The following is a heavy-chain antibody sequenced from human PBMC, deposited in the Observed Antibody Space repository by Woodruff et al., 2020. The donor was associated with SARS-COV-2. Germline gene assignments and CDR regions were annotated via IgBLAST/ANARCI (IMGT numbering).Heavy chain of an antibody. V-gene: IGHV1-8*01. D-gene: IGHD3-3*01. Sequence: GNTGYAQKFQGRVTMTRNTSISTAYMELSSLRSEDTAVYYCARAPYYDFWSGTNDYWGQGTLVTVSS. CDR3: ARAPYYDFWSGTNDY. J-gene: IGHJ4*02. CDR2: GNT.